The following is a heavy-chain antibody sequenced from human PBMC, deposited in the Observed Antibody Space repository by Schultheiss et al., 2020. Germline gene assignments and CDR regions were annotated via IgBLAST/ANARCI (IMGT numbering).Heavy chain of an antibody. CDR3: ARAPVPYSSGWYY. D-gene: IGHD6-19*01. V-gene: IGHV3-30*03. J-gene: IGHJ4*02. CDR1: GFTFSSYW. Sequence: WGSLRLTCAASGFTFSSYWMSWVRQAPGKGLEWVAVISYDGSNKYYADSVKGRFTISRDNAKNSLYLQMNSLRAEDTAVYYCARAPVPYSSGWYYWGQGTMVTVSS. CDR2: ISYDGSNK.